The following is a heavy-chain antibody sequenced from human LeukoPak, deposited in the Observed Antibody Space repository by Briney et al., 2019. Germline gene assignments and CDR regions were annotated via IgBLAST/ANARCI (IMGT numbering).Heavy chain of an antibody. CDR2: INPNSGDT. V-gene: IGHV1-2*04. Sequence: GASVKVSCNASGYTFTGYYMHWVRQAPGQGLEWIGWINPNSGDTNYAQKFQGWVSRTRGRSISTAYMELSSLRSEDKAVYYCAAVEGYRAAGTGDLIDYWGQGTLVTVSS. CDR1: GYTFTGYY. D-gene: IGHD6-13*01. J-gene: IGHJ4*02. CDR3: AAVEGYRAAGTGDLIDY.